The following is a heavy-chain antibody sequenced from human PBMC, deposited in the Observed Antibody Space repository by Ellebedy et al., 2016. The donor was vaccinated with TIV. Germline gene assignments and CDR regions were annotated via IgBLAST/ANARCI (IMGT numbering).Heavy chain of an antibody. D-gene: IGHD4-23*01. CDR1: AFTFSAYG. J-gene: IGHJ4*02. CDR2: ISHDGSKT. CDR3: AKERHPLPPRWMGPTYFDY. V-gene: IGHV3-30*18. Sequence: GESLKISCTASAFTFSAYGMHWVRQAPGKGLEWVAVISHDGSKTYYADSVQGRFTISRDNSNNTLYLQMTSLRTEDTAVYYCAKERHPLPPRWMGPTYFDYWGQGTLVAVSS.